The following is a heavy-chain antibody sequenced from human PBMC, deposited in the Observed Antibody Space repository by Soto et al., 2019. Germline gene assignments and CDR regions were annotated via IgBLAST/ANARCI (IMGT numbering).Heavy chain of an antibody. V-gene: IGHV1-69*01. CDR3: ARAYYYGSGSFMLDY. CDR2: IIPIFGTA. Sequence: QVQLVQSGAEVKKPGYSVKGSCKASGGTFSSYAISWVRQAPGQGLEWMGGIIPIFGTAKYAQKFQGRVTIIADESTSTAYMELSILRSEDTAVYYCARAYYYGSGSFMLDYWGQGTLVTVSS. J-gene: IGHJ4*02. CDR1: GGTFSSYA. D-gene: IGHD3-10*01.